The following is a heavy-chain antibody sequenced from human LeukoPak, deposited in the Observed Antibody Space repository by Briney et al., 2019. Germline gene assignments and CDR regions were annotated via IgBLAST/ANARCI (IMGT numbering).Heavy chain of an antibody. CDR2: IIPILGIA. D-gene: IGHD3-10*01. Sequence: SVKVSCKASGGTFSSYAISWVRQAPGQGLEWMGRIIPILGIANYAQKFQGRVTITADKSTSTAYMELSSLRSEDTAVYYCAREMVRGAIITPFDYWGQGTLVTVSS. CDR3: AREMVRGAIITPFDY. CDR1: GGTFSSYA. J-gene: IGHJ4*02. V-gene: IGHV1-69*04.